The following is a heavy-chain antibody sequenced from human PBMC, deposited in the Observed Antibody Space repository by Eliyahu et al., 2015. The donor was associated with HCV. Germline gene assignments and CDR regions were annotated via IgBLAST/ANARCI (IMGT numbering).Heavy chain of an antibody. CDR1: GGSISSSSYY. CDR2: IYYRGGT. V-gene: IGHV4-39*01. J-gene: IGHJ4*02. D-gene: IGHD3-9*01. Sequence: QLQLQESGPGLVKPSETLSLTCTVSGGSISSSSYYWGWIRQPPGKGLEWIGSIYYRGGTYYNPSLKSRVTISVDTSKNQFSLKLSSVTAADTSVYYCATYTRRAIYYFDYWGQGTLVTVSS. CDR3: ATYTRRAIYYFDY.